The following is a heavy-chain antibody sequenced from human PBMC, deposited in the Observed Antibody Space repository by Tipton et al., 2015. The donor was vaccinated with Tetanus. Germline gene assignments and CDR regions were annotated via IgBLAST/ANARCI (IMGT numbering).Heavy chain of an antibody. CDR3: ARGFPREPFYFDY. V-gene: IGHV4-31*01. CDR1: GASINAGGYL. Sequence: TLSLTCTVSGASINAGGYLWTWVRQHPGKGLEWIGNIYYGTMRTSNIPSLSSHVTISVDTSKNEFSLSLTSVTAADTAVYYCARGFPREPFYFDYWGQGKQVAVSP. J-gene: IGHJ4*02. CDR2: IYYGTMRT. D-gene: IGHD1-26*01.